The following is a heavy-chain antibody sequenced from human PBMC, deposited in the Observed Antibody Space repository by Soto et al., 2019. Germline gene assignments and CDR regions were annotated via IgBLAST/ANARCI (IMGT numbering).Heavy chain of an antibody. J-gene: IGHJ4*02. V-gene: IGHV4-31*03. CDR3: ARDRFEGIAAAGLFDY. CDR1: GGSISSGGYY. CDR2: IYYSGST. Sequence: QVQLQESGPGLVKPSQTLSLTCTVSGGSISSGGYYWSWIRQHPGKGLEWIGYIYYSGSTYYNPSLTSRVTISVDTSKNQFSLKLSSVTAADTAVYYCARDRFEGIAAAGLFDYWGQGTLVTVSS. D-gene: IGHD6-13*01.